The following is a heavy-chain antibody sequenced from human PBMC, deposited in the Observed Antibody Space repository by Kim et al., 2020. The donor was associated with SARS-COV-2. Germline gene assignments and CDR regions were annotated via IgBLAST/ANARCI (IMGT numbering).Heavy chain of an antibody. V-gene: IGHV3-64D*06. J-gene: IGHJ3*02. Sequence: KGRFTISRDNSKNTLYLQMSSLRAEDTAGYYCVKGISGIAARSGHDAFDIWGQGTMVTVSS. CDR3: VKGISGIAARSGHDAFDI. D-gene: IGHD6-6*01.